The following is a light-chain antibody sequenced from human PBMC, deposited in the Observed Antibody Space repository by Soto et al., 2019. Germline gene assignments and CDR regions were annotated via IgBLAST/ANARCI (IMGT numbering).Light chain of an antibody. J-gene: IGLJ1*01. V-gene: IGLV2-23*02. CDR2: EVS. CDR3: YSSAGSSTHV. CDR1: SSDVGSYNL. Sequence: QSVLTQPASVSGSPGQSITISCTGTSSDVGSYNLVSWYQQHPGKAPKLMIYEVSKWPSGVSNHFSGSKSGNTASLKISGLKDEYEADYYCYSSAGSSTHVFGTGTKVTVL.